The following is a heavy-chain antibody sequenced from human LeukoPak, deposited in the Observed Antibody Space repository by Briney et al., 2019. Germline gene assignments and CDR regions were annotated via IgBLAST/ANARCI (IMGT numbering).Heavy chain of an antibody. J-gene: IGHJ6*03. CDR2: IYTSGST. CDR3: ARVGSNYGDYYYYMDV. D-gene: IGHD4-11*01. Sequence: RASETLSLTCTVSGGSISSGSYYWSWIQQPAGKGLEWIGRIYTSGSTNYNPSLKSRVTISVDTSKNQFSLKLSSVTAADTAVYYCARVGSNYGDYYYYMDVWGKGTTVTVSS. V-gene: IGHV4-61*02. CDR1: GGSISSGSYY.